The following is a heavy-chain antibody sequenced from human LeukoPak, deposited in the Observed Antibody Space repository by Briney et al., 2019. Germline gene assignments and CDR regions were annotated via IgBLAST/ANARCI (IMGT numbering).Heavy chain of an antibody. V-gene: IGHV4-39*01. CDR1: GASISSSDYL. D-gene: IGHD3-16*01. Sequence: SETLSLTCTVSGASISSSDYLWAWVRQPPGKGLEWIGDFYYNGVTSYNPSLKSRVTISVDTSKNQFSLNLTSVTAADTALYYCVRRNYVSGRIDPWGQGTLVTVSS. J-gene: IGHJ5*02. CDR2: FYYNGVT. CDR3: VRRNYVSGRIDP.